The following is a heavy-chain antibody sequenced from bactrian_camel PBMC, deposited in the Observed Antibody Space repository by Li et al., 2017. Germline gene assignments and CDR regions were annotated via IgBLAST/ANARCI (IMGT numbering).Heavy chain of an antibody. CDR3: MAERFSGLNVFMEYGGSC. D-gene: IGHD6*01. CDR2: IATGSGNT. Sequence: VQLVESGGGSVQPGQSLRLTCTFSETRYCMGWFRQPPGKEREGVARIATGSGNTYYADSVKGRFTISQDNAKNAVYLQMNSLKPEDTAMYQCMAERFSGLNVFMEYGGSCRGPGTQVTVS. V-gene: IGHV3S40*01. J-gene: IGHJ4*01. CDR1: ETRYC.